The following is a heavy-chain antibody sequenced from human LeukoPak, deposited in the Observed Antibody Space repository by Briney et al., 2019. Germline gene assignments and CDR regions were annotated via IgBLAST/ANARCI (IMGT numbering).Heavy chain of an antibody. CDR2: IIPIFGTA. V-gene: IGHV1-69*05. J-gene: IGHJ4*02. Sequence: SVKVSCKASGGTFSSYAISWVRQAPGQGLEWMGGIIPIFGTANYAQKFQGRVTITTDESTSTAYVELSSLRSEDTAVYYCARVVKYSSSSGNYFDYWGQGTLVTVSS. D-gene: IGHD6-6*01. CDR1: GGTFSSYA. CDR3: ARVVKYSSSSGNYFDY.